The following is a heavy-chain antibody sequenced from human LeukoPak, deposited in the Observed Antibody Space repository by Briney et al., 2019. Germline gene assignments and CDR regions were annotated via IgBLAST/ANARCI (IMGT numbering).Heavy chain of an antibody. CDR1: GFTFSSYW. CDR2: INSDGSST. CDR3: ARSGGYSSGWTIFDY. J-gene: IGHJ4*02. D-gene: IGHD6-19*01. V-gene: IGHV3-74*01. Sequence: GGSLRLSCEVSGFTFSSYWMHWVRQAPGKGLVWVSRINSDGSSTSYADYVKGRFTISRDNAKNTLYLQMNSLRAEDTAVYYCARSGGYSSGWTIFDYWGQGTLVTVSS.